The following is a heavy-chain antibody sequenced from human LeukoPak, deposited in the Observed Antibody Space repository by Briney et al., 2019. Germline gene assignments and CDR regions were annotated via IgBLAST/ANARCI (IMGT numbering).Heavy chain of an antibody. D-gene: IGHD4-17*01. CDR2: ISGIGGST. CDR3: AKGGYGDYPVRRYYYYGMDV. J-gene: IGHJ6*02. CDR1: GFTFSSYA. V-gene: IGHV3-23*01. Sequence: PGRSLRLSCAASGFTFSSYAMSWVRQAPGKGLEWVSAISGIGGSTYYADSVKGRFTISRDNSENTLYLQINSLRAEDTAVYYCAKGGYGDYPVRRYYYYGMDVCGQGTTVTVSS.